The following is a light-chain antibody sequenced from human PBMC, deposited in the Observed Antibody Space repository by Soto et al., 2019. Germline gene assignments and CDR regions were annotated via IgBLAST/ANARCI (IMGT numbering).Light chain of an antibody. CDR2: EVN. V-gene: IGLV2-14*01. Sequence: QSALTQPASVSGCPGQSITISCTGTSSDVGAYNFVSWYQQYPGKAPKVMIYEVNNRPSGVSNRFSGSKSGNTASLTISGLQAEDEADYYCSSFTRSSTYVFGSGTKLTVL. CDR3: SSFTRSSTYV. J-gene: IGLJ1*01. CDR1: SSDVGAYNF.